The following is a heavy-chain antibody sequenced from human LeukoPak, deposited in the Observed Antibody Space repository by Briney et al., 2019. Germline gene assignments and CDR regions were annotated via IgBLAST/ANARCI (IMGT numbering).Heavy chain of an antibody. D-gene: IGHD3-10*01. CDR3: ARHFSSQNYGMDV. V-gene: IGHV4-59*08. J-gene: IGHJ6*02. CDR1: GGSISTYY. CDR2: IYYSGRT. Sequence: SETLSLTCTVSGGSISTYYWSWIRQPPGKGLEWIGNIYYSGRTNYNPSLKSRVTISVDTSKTQFSLKLSSVTAADTAVYYCARHFSSQNYGMDVRGQGTTVTVSS.